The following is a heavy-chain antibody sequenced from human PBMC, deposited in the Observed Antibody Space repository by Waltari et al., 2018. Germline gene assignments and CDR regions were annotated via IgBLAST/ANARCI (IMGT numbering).Heavy chain of an antibody. D-gene: IGHD4-17*01. Sequence: EVQLVESGGGLVQPGGSRRLSWADSGVPFSNYRMDWVRQGPGKGVEWEANKTKAGSEKYYVDSVKGRFTISRDNAKNSLYLQMNSLRAEDTAVYYCANFRDYGYWGQGTLVTVSS. CDR2: KTKAGSEK. CDR3: ANFRDYGY. J-gene: IGHJ4*02. CDR1: GVPFSNYR. V-gene: IGHV3-7*01.